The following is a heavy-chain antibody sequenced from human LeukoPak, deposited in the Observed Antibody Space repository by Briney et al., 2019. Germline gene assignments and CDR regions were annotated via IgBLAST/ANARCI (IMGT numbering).Heavy chain of an antibody. J-gene: IGHJ4*02. V-gene: IGHV3-74*01. Sequence: GGSLRLSCAASGFTFNNYWMHWVRQAPGKGLVWVSRINSDGSSTSYADSVKGRFTISRDNAKNTLYLQMNSLRAEDTAVYYCARLSCSSTSCSTYDYWSQGTLATVSS. CDR2: INSDGSST. D-gene: IGHD2-2*01. CDR1: GFTFNNYW. CDR3: ARLSCSSTSCSTYDY.